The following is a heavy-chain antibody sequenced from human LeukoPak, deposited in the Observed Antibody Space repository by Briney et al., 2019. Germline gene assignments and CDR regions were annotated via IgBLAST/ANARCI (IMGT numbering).Heavy chain of an antibody. CDR1: GYTFTSYG. D-gene: IGHD3-22*01. CDR2: ISGYNGNT. V-gene: IGHV1-18*01. CDR3: ARDGRNYYYGSSGYYAFAY. J-gene: IGHJ4*02. Sequence: ASVKVSCKASGYTFTSYGISWVRQAPGQGLECMGWISGYNGNTNYAQKLQGRVTMTTDTSTSTAYMELRSLRSDDTAVYYCARDGRNYYYGSSGYYAFAYRGQGTLVTVSS.